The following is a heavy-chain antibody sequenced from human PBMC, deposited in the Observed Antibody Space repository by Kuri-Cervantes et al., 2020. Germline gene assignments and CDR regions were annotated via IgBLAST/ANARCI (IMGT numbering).Heavy chain of an antibody. V-gene: IGHV5-51*01. CDR3: ARHLKDCTNGVCPYYFDY. J-gene: IGHJ4*02. Sequence: GESLKISCKGSGYSFTSYWIGWVRQMPGKGLEWTGIIYPGDSDTRYSPSFQGQVTISADKSISTAYLQWSSLKASDTAMYYCARHLKDCTNGVCPYYFDYWGQGTLVTVSS. D-gene: IGHD2-8*01. CDR1: GYSFTSYW. CDR2: IYPGDSDT.